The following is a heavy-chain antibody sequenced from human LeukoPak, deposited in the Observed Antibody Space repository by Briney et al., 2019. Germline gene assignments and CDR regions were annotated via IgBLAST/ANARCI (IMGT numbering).Heavy chain of an antibody. CDR1: GVSISSSSYY. CDR3: ARHGPVGATGPLSY. Sequence: SETLSLTCTVSGVSISSSSYYWGWIRQPPGKGLEWIGSIYYSGSTYYNPSLKSRVTISVDTSKNQFSLKLSSVTAADTAVYYCARHGPVGATGPLSYWGQGTLVTVSS. J-gene: IGHJ4*02. CDR2: IYYSGST. D-gene: IGHD1-26*01. V-gene: IGHV4-39*01.